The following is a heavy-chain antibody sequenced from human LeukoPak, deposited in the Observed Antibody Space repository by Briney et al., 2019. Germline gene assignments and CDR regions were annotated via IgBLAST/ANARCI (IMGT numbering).Heavy chain of an antibody. CDR1: RFTFSNYW. CDR3: AKVLAYYFDY. Sequence: GGSLRLSCAASRFTFSNYWMHWVRQAPGKGLVWVSRINSDGSSTNYADSVKGRFTISRDNAENTLYLQMNSLRAEDTAVYYCAKVLAYYFDYWGQGTLVTVSS. V-gene: IGHV3-74*01. J-gene: IGHJ4*02. CDR2: INSDGSST.